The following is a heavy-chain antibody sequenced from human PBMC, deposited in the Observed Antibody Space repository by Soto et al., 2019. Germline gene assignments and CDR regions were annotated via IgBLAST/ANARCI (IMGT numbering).Heavy chain of an antibody. CDR2: IYHSGNT. D-gene: IGHD2-2*02. CDR1: GGSITTGGSY. Sequence: SETLSLTCTVSGGSITTGGSYWSWIRQHPGKGLEWIGNIYHSGNTYYNPSLKSRLTISVDTSKNHFSLMVDSVTAADTAVYYCARARFQVLYGKPYFDSWGQGTLVT. J-gene: IGHJ4*02. V-gene: IGHV4-31*03. CDR3: ARARFQVLYGKPYFDS.